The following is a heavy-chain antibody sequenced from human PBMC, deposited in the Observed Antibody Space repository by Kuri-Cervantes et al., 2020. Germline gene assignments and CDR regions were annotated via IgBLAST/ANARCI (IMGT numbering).Heavy chain of an antibody. CDR3: ASLQAIAAGEDWFDP. Sequence: SVKVSCKASGYTFTSYGISWVRQAPGQGLEWMGGIIPIFGTANYAQKFQGRVTITTDESTSTAYMELSSLRSEDTAVYYCASLQAIAAGEDWFDPWGQGTLVTVSS. J-gene: IGHJ5*02. D-gene: IGHD6-13*01. CDR1: GYTFTSYG. V-gene: IGHV1-69*05. CDR2: IIPIFGTA.